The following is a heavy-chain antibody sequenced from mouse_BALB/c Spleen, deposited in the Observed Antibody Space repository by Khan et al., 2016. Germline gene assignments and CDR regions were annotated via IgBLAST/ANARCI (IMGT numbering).Heavy chain of an antibody. CDR2: INTYTGEP. Sequence: QVQLKQSGPELKKPGETVKISCKASGYTFTNYGMNWVKQAPGKGLKWMGWINTYTGEPTYADDFKGRFAFSLETSASTAYLQINNLKNEDTATYFCASIYDGYYVGLYYALDYWGQGTSVTVSS. V-gene: IGHV9-3-1*01. CDR3: ASIYDGYYVGLYYALDY. J-gene: IGHJ4*01. CDR1: GYTFTNYG. D-gene: IGHD2-3*01.